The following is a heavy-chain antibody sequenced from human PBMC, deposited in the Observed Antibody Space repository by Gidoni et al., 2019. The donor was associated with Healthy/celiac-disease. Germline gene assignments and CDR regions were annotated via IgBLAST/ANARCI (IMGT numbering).Heavy chain of an antibody. D-gene: IGHD1-26*01. CDR1: GFTFSNAW. Sequence: EVQLVESGGGLVKPGGSLRLSCAASGFTFSNAWMSWVRQAPGKGLEWVGRIKSKTDGGTTDYAAPVKGRFTISRDDSKNTLYLQMNSLKTEDTAVYYCTTAVTGAATYYYGMDVWGQGTTVTVSS. CDR2: IKSKTDGGTT. J-gene: IGHJ6*02. CDR3: TTAVTGAATYYYGMDV. V-gene: IGHV3-15*01.